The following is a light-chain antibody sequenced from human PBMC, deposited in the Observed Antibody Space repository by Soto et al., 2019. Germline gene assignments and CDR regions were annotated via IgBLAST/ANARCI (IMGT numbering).Light chain of an antibody. CDR2: DVT. J-gene: IGLJ1*01. CDR1: SSDVGGFEY. V-gene: IGLV2-14*01. CDR3: GSITRSSTSV. Sequence: QSALSQPASVSLSPGQSITISCTGTSSDVGGFEYVSWYQHQPGKAPKLIIYDVTKRPSGVSNRFSGSKSGNTASLTISGIQAEDEGDYYCGSITRSSTSVFGTGTKVTVL.